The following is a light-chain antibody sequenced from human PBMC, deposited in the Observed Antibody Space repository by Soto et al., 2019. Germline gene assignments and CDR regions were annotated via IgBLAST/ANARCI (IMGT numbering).Light chain of an antibody. Sequence: LTQPASVSGSPGQSVTISCTGTSSDVGGYNFVSWYQQYPGKAPKLIIYDVTKRPSGVPDRFSGSKSGNTASLTISGLQTDDEADYYCCSYAGSYTHVFGTGTKVTGL. V-gene: IGLV2-11*01. CDR3: CSYAGSYTHV. J-gene: IGLJ1*01. CDR2: DVT. CDR1: SSDVGGYNF.